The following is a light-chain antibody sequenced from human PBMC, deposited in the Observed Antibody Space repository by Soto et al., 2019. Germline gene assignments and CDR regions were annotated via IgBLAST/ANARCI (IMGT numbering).Light chain of an antibody. CDR3: QQYGSSPPLS. CDR2: DAS. CDR1: QSVSSNY. Sequence: EIVLTQSPGTLSLSPGERATLSCRASQSVSSNYLAWYQQRPGQAPRLLIYDASSRATGIPDRFSGSGSGTDFTLTISRLEPEDSALYHCQQYGSSPPLSFGQGTRLEIK. V-gene: IGKV3-20*01. J-gene: IGKJ5*01.